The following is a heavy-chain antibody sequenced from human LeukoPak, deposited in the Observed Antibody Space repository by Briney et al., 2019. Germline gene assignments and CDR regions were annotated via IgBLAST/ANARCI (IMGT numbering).Heavy chain of an antibody. CDR2: ISGSGGST. D-gene: IGHD1-26*01. CDR3: AKDPYSGSFYDY. J-gene: IGHJ4*02. Sequence: GSLRLSCAASGFTFSSYAMSWVRQAPGKGLEWVSGISGSGGSTYYADSVKGRFTISRDNSKNTLYLQMNSLRAEDTAVYYCAKDPYSGSFYDYWGQGTLVTVSS. CDR1: GFTFSSYA. V-gene: IGHV3-23*01.